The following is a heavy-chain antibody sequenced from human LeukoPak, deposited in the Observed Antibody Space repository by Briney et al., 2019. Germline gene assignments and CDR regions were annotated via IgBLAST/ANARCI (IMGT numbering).Heavy chain of an antibody. CDR2: IYHGGST. CDR1: GGSISSGNYY. CDR3: ARNTPGYYCMDV. V-gene: IGHV4-30-2*01. Sequence: PSQTLSLTCTVSGGSISSGNYYWSWIRQPPGKGLEWIGYIYHGGSTYYNPSLKSRVTVSVDGSKNQFSLELSSVTAADTAVYYCARNTPGYYCMDVWGKGATVTVSS. D-gene: IGHD2-15*01. J-gene: IGHJ6*03.